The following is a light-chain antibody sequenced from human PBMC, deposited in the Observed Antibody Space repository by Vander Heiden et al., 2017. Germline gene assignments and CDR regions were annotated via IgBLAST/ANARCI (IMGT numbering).Light chain of an antibody. CDR2: DVT. CDR1: SSDIGGYDS. CDR3: SSYTNSSTRV. V-gene: IGLV2-14*03. Sequence: QSALTQPASVSGSPGQSITISCAGTSSDIGGYDSVSWYQQHPGKAPKLMIYDVTRRPSGVSNRFSASKSGDTASLTISGLQAEDEADYYCSSYTNSSTRVFGGGTKLTVL. J-gene: IGLJ3*02.